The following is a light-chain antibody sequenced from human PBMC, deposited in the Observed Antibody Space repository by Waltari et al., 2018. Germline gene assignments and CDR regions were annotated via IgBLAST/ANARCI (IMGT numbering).Light chain of an antibody. V-gene: IGKV1-39*01. CDR3: QHSYNVPLT. CDR1: QNIATY. CDR2: GAS. Sequence: DIRMTQSPSSLSASIGDRFTISCRASQNIATYLNWYQQKSGKAPKLLIYGASTLQSGVPSRFRGGGSGADFTLTISSLRPEDVAIYFCQHSYNVPLTFGGGTQVEI. J-gene: IGKJ4*01.